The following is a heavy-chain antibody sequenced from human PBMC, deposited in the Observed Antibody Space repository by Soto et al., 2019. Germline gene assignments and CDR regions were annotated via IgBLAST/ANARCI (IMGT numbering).Heavy chain of an antibody. D-gene: IGHD2-21*01. J-gene: IGHJ3*01. V-gene: IGHV3-11*01. Sequence: GGSLRLSCAASGFTFSDYYMSWIRQAPGKGLEWVSYISSSGSTIYYADSVKGRFTISRDNAKNPLYLQMNSLRAEDTAVYYCARKDIVVVIASHWGQGTMVTVSS. CDR3: ARKDIVVVIASH. CDR2: ISSSGSTI. CDR1: GFTFSDYY.